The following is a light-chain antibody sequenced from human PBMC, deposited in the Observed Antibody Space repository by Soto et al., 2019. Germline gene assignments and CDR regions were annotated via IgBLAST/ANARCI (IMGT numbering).Light chain of an antibody. J-gene: IGKJ2*02. CDR3: QQYNSFSST. CDR1: QSIGSW. Sequence: DLQMIQSPSILSASIGDSVTFTCRASQSIGSWLAWYQQRPGKAPKLLIYQASTLESGFPPRFSGSGSGTEFTLTISSLQPDDFATYYCQQYNSFSSTFGQGTKLEIK. CDR2: QAS. V-gene: IGKV1-5*03.